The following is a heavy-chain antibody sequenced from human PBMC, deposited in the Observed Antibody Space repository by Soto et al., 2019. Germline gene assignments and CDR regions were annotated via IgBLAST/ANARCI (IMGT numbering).Heavy chain of an antibody. CDR2: IKSKTDGGTT. Sequence: PGGSLRLSCAASGFTFSNAWMSWVRQAPGKGLEWVGRIKSKTDGGTTDFAAPVKGRYTISSDDSKNTLYLQMNSLKTEDPAVYYCTTVVRYDILTGYPFEGFDDWGQVTLVTVAS. D-gene: IGHD3-9*01. J-gene: IGHJ4*02. CDR1: GFTFSNAW. CDR3: TTVVRYDILTGYPFEGFDD. V-gene: IGHV3-15*01.